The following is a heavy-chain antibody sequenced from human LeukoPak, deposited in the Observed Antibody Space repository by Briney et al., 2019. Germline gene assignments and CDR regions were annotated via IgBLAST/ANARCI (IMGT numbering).Heavy chain of an antibody. CDR1: GGSISSDF. Sequence: SETLSLTCTVSGGSISSDFWIWVRQPPGKGLEWIGYIYGSGSTNYNPSLKSRVSISGDTSKNQFSLKVNSVTAADTAVYYCARDRATTTVVTYYYYGMDVWGQGTTITVSS. D-gene: IGHD4-23*01. CDR3: ARDRATTTVVTYYYYGMDV. CDR2: IYGSGST. J-gene: IGHJ6*02. V-gene: IGHV4-59*01.